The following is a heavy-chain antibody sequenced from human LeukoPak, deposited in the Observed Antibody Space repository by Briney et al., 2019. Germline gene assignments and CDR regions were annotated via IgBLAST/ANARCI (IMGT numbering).Heavy chain of an antibody. CDR3: ARVPDWTYVPDY. D-gene: IGHD3-16*01. CDR2: IKSSNT. V-gene: IGHV4-61*02. Sequence: SETLSLTCTASGGSISSYRFSWTWVRQPAGKGLEWIGRIKSSNTNYNPSLKSRVSISLDTSTNQFSLKLSSLTAADTAVYYCARVPDWTYVPDYWGQGTLVTVSS. CDR1: GGSISSYRFS. J-gene: IGHJ4*02.